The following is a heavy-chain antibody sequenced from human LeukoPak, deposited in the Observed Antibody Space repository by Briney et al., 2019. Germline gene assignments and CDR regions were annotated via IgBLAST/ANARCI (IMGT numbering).Heavy chain of an antibody. CDR1: GYTFTSYG. D-gene: IGHD3-22*01. V-gene: IGHV1-18*01. J-gene: IGHJ3*02. Sequence: ASVKVSCKASGYTFTSYGISWVRQAPGQELEWMGWISAYNGNTNYAQKLQGRVTMTTDTSTSTAYMELRSLRSDDTAVYYCARPTMIKARGAFDIWGQGTMVTVSS. CDR3: ARPTMIKARGAFDI. CDR2: ISAYNGNT.